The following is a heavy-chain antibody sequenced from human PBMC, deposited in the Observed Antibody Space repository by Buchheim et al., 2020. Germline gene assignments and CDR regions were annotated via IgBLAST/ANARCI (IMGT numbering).Heavy chain of an antibody. CDR2: VSSGGSNT. CDR1: GFTFSTYS. CDR3: ARGKPNWGLWYFDY. Sequence: QVHLVESGGGVVQPGRSLRLSCAASGFTFSTYSLHWVRQAPGKGLEWVAVVSSGGSNTYHAESVKGRFTISRDDSENTQYLQMNSLRVEDTAVYYCARGKPNWGLWYFDYWGQGTL. J-gene: IGHJ4*02. D-gene: IGHD7-27*01. V-gene: IGHV3-30-3*01.